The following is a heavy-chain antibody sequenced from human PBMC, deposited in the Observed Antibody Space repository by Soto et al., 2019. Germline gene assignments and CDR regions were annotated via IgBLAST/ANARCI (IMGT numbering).Heavy chain of an antibody. V-gene: IGHV4-59*01. Sequence: SETLSLTCTVSGVSISSYYWSWILQPPGKGLEWIGYIYYSGSTNYNPSLKSRVTISVDTSKNQFSLKLSSVTAADTAVYYCARGHQSYDLWSCYYTEDAFDICGQGTMVTVSS. J-gene: IGHJ3*02. CDR2: IYYSGST. CDR3: ARGHQSYDLWSCYYTEDAFDI. D-gene: IGHD3-3*01. CDR1: GVSISSYY.